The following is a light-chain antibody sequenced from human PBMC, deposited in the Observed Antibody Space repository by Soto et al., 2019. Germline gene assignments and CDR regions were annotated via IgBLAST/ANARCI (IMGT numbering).Light chain of an antibody. J-gene: IGLJ3*02. CDR1: SSDVGGFNY. V-gene: IGLV2-14*03. CDR3: TSYTRSSTWV. Sequence: QSALTQPASVSGSPGQSITISCSGTSSDVGGFNYVSWYQQHPGEAPKVIIYDVSNRPSGVSNRVSGSKSGNTASLTISGLQCEDEADYYCTSYTRSSTWVFGGGTKLTVL. CDR2: DVS.